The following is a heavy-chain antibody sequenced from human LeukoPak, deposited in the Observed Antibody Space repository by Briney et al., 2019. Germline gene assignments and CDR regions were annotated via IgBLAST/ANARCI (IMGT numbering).Heavy chain of an antibody. J-gene: IGHJ6*03. CDR3: ARVVGSSNYYYYYMDV. CDR2: IKQDGSEK. CDR1: GFTFSSYS. V-gene: IGHV3-7*01. D-gene: IGHD6-6*01. Sequence: SGGSLRLSCAASGFTFSSYSMNWVRQAPGKGLEWVANIKQDGSEKYYVDSVKGRFTISRDNAKNSLYLQMNSLRAEDTAVYYCARVVGSSNYYYYYMDVWGKGTTVTVSS.